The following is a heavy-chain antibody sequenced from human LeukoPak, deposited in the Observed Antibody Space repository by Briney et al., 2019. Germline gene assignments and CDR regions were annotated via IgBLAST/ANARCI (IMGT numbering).Heavy chain of an antibody. D-gene: IGHD3-9*01. CDR2: INHSGST. Sequence: SETLSLTCAVYGGSFSGYYWSWIRQPPGKGLEWIGEINHSGSTNYNPSLKSRVTISVDTSKNQFSLKLSSVTAADTAVYYCARSSRYPIFWPAAFQHWARAPWSPSPQ. V-gene: IGHV4-34*01. CDR3: ARSSRYPIFWPAAFQH. CDR1: GGSFSGYY. J-gene: IGHJ1*01.